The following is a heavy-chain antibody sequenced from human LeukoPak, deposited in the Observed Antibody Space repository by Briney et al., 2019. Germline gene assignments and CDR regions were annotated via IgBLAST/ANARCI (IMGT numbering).Heavy chain of an antibody. V-gene: IGHV4-34*01. CDR3: ARVGGPIVVVVAAPDAFDI. J-gene: IGHJ3*02. CDR2: IYYSGST. CDR1: GGSFSGYY. Sequence: SETLPLTCAVYGGSFSGYYWGWIRQPPGKGLEWIGSIYYSGSTYYNPSLKSRVTISVDTSKNQFSLKLSSVTAADTAVYYCARVGGPIVVVVAAPDAFDIWGQGTMVTVSS. D-gene: IGHD2-15*01.